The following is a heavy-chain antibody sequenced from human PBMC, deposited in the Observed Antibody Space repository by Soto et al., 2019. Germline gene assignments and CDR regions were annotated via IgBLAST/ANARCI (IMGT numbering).Heavy chain of an antibody. Sequence: EVQLVESGGALVQPGGSLRISCVVSGFNFRGYWMIWVRQAPGKGLEWVSTINEDASEIYYVGSVKGRFAISRDNDENIHHHQMNSVSTEENGVYICARDVGFNYANWGQGTLVTVSS. CDR1: GFNFRGYW. V-gene: IGHV3-7*01. CDR3: ARDVGFNYAN. J-gene: IGHJ4*02. D-gene: IGHD2-2*01. CDR2: INEDASEI.